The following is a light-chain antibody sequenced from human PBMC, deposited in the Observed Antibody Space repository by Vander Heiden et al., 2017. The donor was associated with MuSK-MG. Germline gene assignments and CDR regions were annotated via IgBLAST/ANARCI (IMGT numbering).Light chain of an antibody. CDR3: QQDGSSPGST. CDR2: GAS. V-gene: IGKV3-20*01. J-gene: IGKJ2*01. CDR1: QSVSSSY. Sequence: EIVLTQSPGTLSLSPGERATLSCRASQSVSSSYLAWYQQKPGQAPRLLIYGASSRATGIPDRFSGSGYGTDFTLTISRLEPEDFAVYYCQQDGSSPGSTFGQGTKLEIK.